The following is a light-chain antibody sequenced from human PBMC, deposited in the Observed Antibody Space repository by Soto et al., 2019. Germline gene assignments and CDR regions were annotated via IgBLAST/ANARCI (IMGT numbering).Light chain of an antibody. J-gene: IGKJ1*01. CDR3: HQSDSSRT. V-gene: IGKV3-20*01. CDR2: GAS. CDR1: QTVTSTF. Sequence: EIVLTQSPGTLSLSPGERATLSCRASQTVTSTFLAWYQQKPGQAPRLLIYGASRRATGIPDRFSGSGSGTDFTLTITRLEPEDFAVYYCHQSDSSRTFGQGTKVEMK.